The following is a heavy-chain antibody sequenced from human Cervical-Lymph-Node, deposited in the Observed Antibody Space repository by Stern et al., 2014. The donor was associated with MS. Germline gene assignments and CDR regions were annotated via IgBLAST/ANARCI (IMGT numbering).Heavy chain of an antibody. CDR2: ITPVFGTT. CDR1: GDTFSSYA. Sequence: QLVQSGAEVKKPGSSVKVSCTASGDTFSSYAINWVRQVPGQGLEWMGGITPVFGTTNYAQKFQGRVTITADKSTNTAYMELMTLRSEDTAVYYCARGGGLVGYFDYWGQGTLVSVSS. J-gene: IGHJ4*02. D-gene: IGHD1-26*01. CDR3: ARGGGLVGYFDY. V-gene: IGHV1-69*06.